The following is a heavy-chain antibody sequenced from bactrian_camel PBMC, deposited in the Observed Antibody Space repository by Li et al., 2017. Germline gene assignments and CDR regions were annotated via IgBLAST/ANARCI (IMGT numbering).Heavy chain of an antibody. CDR2: LNNGDDSS. CDR3: RQISATVVPTLLSRHLVT. J-gene: IGHJ6*01. CDR1: GFTFSNYA. D-gene: IGHD5*01. V-gene: IGHV3S31*01. Sequence: VQLVESGGGLVQFGGSLRLSCAASGFTFSNYAMSWVRQAPGKGLEWVSGLNNGDDSSYYVDSVKGRFTISRDNAENTLYLQMNSLKTEDTPCIIVRQISATVVPTLLSRHLVTGARGPRSPSP.